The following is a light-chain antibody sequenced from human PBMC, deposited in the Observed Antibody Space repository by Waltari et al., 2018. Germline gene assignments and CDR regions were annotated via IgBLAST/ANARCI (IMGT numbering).Light chain of an antibody. CDR3: QQLNTYPLT. V-gene: IGKV1-9*01. CDR1: QGINTY. J-gene: IGKJ4*01. CDR2: AAS. Sequence: DIQLTKSPSFLSASEGDTVTMTCRTSQGINTYLAWYQQKPGKAPKLLIYAASTLQTGVPSRFSGSGSGTEFTLTINSLQPEDFATYYCQQLNTYPLTFGGGTKVDIK.